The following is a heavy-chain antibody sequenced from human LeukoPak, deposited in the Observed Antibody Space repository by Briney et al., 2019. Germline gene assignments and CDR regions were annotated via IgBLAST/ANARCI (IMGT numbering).Heavy chain of an antibody. Sequence: SETLSLTCAVYGGSFSGYYWSWIRQPPGKGLEWIGEINHSGSTSYNPSLKSRVTISVDTSKNQFSLKLSSVTAADTAVYYCARGKEAPDILTGYPHAPFDYWGQGTLVTVSS. D-gene: IGHD3-9*01. CDR1: GGSFSGYY. J-gene: IGHJ4*02. CDR3: ARGKEAPDILTGYPHAPFDY. V-gene: IGHV4-34*01. CDR2: INHSGST.